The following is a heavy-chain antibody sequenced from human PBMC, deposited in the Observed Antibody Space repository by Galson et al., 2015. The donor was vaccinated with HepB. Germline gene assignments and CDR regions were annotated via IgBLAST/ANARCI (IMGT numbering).Heavy chain of an antibody. CDR1: GFTFSAYG. CDR3: AKEQGRWYYYYGMDV. J-gene: IGHJ6*02. CDR2: ISYDGSNK. V-gene: IGHV3-30*18. Sequence: SLRLSCADSGFTFSAYGMHWVRQAPGKGLEWVAVISYDGSNKYYGDSVKGRFTISRDNSKNTLYLQMNSLRAEDTAVYYCAKEQGRWYYYYGMDVWGQGTTVTVSS. D-gene: IGHD6-13*01.